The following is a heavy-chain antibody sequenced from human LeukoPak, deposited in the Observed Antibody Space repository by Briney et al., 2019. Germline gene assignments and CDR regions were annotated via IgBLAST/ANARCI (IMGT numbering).Heavy chain of an antibody. CDR2: IYHSGST. CDR3: ARSHDSSGYYPD. Sequence: PSETLSLTCAVSGGSISSSNWWSWVRQPPGKGLEWIGEIYHSGSTNYNPSLESRVTISVDKSKNQFSLKLSSVTAADTAVYYCARSHDSSGYYPDWGQGTLVTVSS. V-gene: IGHV4-4*02. J-gene: IGHJ4*02. D-gene: IGHD3-22*01. CDR1: GGSISSSNW.